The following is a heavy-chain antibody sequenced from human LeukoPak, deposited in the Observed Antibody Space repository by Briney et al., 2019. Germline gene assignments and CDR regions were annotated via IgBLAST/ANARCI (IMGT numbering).Heavy chain of an antibody. J-gene: IGHJ4*02. CDR2: IYPGDSDT. Sequence: KGGESLKISCKGSGYSLTSYWIGWVRQMPGEGPEWMGIIYPGDSDTRYSPSFQGQVTISVDKSISTAYLQWSSLKASDTAMYYCAKHVAVADTRYVDYWGQGTLVTVSS. V-gene: IGHV5-51*01. CDR1: GYSLTSYW. D-gene: IGHD6-19*01. CDR3: AKHVAVADTRYVDY.